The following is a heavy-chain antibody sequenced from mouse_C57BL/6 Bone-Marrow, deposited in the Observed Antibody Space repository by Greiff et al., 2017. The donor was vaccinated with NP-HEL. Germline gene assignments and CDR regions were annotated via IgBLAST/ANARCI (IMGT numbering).Heavy chain of an antibody. J-gene: IGHJ2*01. CDR2: IRSKSNNYAT. CDR1: GFSFNTYA. CDR3: VRQGYYSNSYFDY. D-gene: IGHD2-5*01. V-gene: IGHV10-1*01. Sequence: EVKVVESGGGLVQPKGSLKLSCAASGFSFNTYAMNWVRQAPGKGLEWVARIRSKSNNYATYYADSVKDRFTISRDDSESMLYLQMNNLKTEDTAMYYCVRQGYYSNSYFDYWGQGTTLTVSS.